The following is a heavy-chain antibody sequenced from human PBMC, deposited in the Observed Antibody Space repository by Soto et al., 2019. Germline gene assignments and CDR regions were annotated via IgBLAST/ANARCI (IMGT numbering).Heavy chain of an antibody. CDR2: ISTSSGNT. Sequence: QVQLVQSGSELRKPGASVKVSCKASGYTFTSNSITWVRQAPGQGLEWMGWISTSSGNTKFAQKFQGRVTLTTDTPTSPAYMELTSLRSEDTAVYYCARGGGYAVDYWGQGTLVTVST. CDR1: GYTFTSNS. J-gene: IGHJ4*02. CDR3: ARGGGYAVDY. V-gene: IGHV1-18*04. D-gene: IGHD5-12*01.